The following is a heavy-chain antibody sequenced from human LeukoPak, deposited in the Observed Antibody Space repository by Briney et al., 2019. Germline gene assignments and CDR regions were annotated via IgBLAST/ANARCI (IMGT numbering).Heavy chain of an antibody. V-gene: IGHV3-23*01. Sequence: PGGSLRLSCAASGFTFSSYAMNWVRQAPGKGLEWVSAISGSATSTYYADSVKGRFTISRDNSKNTLYLQMNSLRAEDTAVYYCAIDPRVSAAVGQHWGQGTLVTVSS. D-gene: IGHD2-2*01. CDR1: GFTFSSYA. J-gene: IGHJ1*01. CDR2: ISGSATST. CDR3: AIDPRVSAAVGQH.